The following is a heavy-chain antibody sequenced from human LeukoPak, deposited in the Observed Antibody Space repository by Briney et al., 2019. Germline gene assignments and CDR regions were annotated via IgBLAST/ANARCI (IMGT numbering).Heavy chain of an antibody. Sequence: GGSLRLSCAASGFTFSNYAMGWVRQAPGKGLEWVSAINGGGGSTYYTDSVKGRFTISRDNAKNTLYLQMNSLRAEDTAVYYCARGNSHSFDYWGQGALVTVSS. D-gene: IGHD4-11*01. CDR3: ARGNSHSFDY. CDR1: GFTFSNYA. CDR2: INGGGGST. J-gene: IGHJ4*02. V-gene: IGHV3-23*01.